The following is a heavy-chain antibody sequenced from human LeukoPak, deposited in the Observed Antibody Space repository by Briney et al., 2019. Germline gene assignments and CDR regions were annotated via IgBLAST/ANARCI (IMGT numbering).Heavy chain of an antibody. D-gene: IGHD3-10*01. J-gene: IGHJ4*02. CDR2: ISWNSGSI. CDR1: GFTFEDYV. CDR3: AKDSMVRGVPVYFDY. V-gene: IGHV3-9*01. Sequence: GGSVSLSCAASGFTFEDYVMHELRQAPGKGVEWVSGISWNSGSISYADSVKGRLTISRDNAKNSLYLQMHSLRAEDTALYYCAKDSMVRGVPVYFDYWGQGTLVTVSS.